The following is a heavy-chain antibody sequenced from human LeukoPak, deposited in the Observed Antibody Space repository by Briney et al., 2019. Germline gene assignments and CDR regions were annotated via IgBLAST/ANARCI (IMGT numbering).Heavy chain of an antibody. D-gene: IGHD3-22*01. V-gene: IGHV3-48*03. Sequence: PGGCLRLSCAVSGFTFSSYDMSWDRQAEGGGLGWVSYIRRSGSTIYYADSVKGRVTISRDNAKNSLYLQMNSLRAEDTAVYYCSRLASSCYDWGSGYYRDYWGQGTLVTVSS. J-gene: IGHJ4*02. CDR3: SRLASSCYDWGSGYYRDY. CDR1: GFTFSSYD. CDR2: IRRSGSTI.